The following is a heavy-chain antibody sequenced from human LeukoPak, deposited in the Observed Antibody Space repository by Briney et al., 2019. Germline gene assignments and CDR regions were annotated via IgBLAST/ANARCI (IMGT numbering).Heavy chain of an antibody. D-gene: IGHD3-3*01. Sequence: ASVKVSYKASVYTFTGYYIHWERQAPGPGLGGMGWFNPKSGGTNYAQKFQGRVTMTRDTSSSTAYMERSRLRSDDTAVYYCARDRVTIFGVVFYGMDVGGQGTTVTVS. V-gene: IGHV1-2*02. CDR3: ARDRVTIFGVVFYGMDV. J-gene: IGHJ6*02. CDR1: VYTFTGYY. CDR2: FNPKSGGT.